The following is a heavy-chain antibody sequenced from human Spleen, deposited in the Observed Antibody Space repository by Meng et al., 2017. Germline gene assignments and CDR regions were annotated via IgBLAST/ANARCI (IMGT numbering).Heavy chain of an antibody. V-gene: IGHV4-34*01. J-gene: IGHJ5*01. Sequence: GSLRLSCAVYGGSFSGYYWSWIRQPPGKGLEWIGEINHSGSTNYNPSLKSRVTISVDTSKNQFSLKLTSVTAADTAVYYCVRDRSDSAMGWFAYWGQGTLVTVSS. D-gene: IGHD5-18*01. CDR2: INHSGST. CDR3: VRDRSDSAMGWFAY. CDR1: GGSFSGYY.